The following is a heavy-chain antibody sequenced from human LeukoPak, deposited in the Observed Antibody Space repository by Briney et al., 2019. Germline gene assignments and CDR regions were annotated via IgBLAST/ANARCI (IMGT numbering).Heavy chain of an antibody. D-gene: IGHD3-10*01. CDR1: GFTFSSYS. CDR2: ISSSSSTI. J-gene: IGHJ4*02. V-gene: IGHV3-48*01. CDR3: ARGLRDFGDFY. Sequence: GGSLRLSCAASGFTFSSYSMNWVRQAPGKGLEWVSYISSSSSTIYYADSVKGRFTISRDNAKNSLYLQMNSLRAEDTAVYYCARGLRDFGDFYWGQGTLVTVSS.